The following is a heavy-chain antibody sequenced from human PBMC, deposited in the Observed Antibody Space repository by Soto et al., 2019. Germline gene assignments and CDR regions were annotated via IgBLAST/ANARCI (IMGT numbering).Heavy chain of an antibody. CDR3: AIGSLFIAAAIGMDV. D-gene: IGHD6-13*01. J-gene: IGHJ6*02. Sequence: EASVKVSCKASGYTFTSYAMNWVRQAPGQGLEWMGWINTNTGNPTYAQGFTGRFVFSLDTSVSTAYLQICSLKAEDTAVYYCAIGSLFIAAAIGMDVWGQGTTVTVSS. CDR2: INTNTGNP. V-gene: IGHV7-4-1*01. CDR1: GYTFTSYA.